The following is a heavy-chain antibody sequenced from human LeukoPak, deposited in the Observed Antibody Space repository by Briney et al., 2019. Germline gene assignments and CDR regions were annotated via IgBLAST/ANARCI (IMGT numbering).Heavy chain of an antibody. V-gene: IGHV4-34*01. CDR1: GGSFSGYY. Sequence: SETLSLTCAVYGGSFSGYYWSWIRQPPGKGLEWIGEINHSGSTNYNPSLKSRVTISVDTSKNQLSLKLSSVTAADTAVYYCARDPPSRAGIAVASGNWFDPWGQGTLVTVSS. D-gene: IGHD6-19*01. J-gene: IGHJ5*02. CDR3: ARDPPSRAGIAVASGNWFDP. CDR2: INHSGST.